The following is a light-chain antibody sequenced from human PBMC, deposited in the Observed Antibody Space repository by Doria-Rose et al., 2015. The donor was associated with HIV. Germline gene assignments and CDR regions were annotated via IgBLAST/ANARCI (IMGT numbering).Light chain of an antibody. V-gene: IGKV3-20*01. CDR3: QQYGTSRGT. CDR1: QRVKSSY. J-gene: IGKJ5*01. Sequence: TQSPGTLSLSPGERATLSCRASQRVKSSYLAWYQQKPGQAPRLLIYDASTRATGIADRFSGSGSGTDFTLTISRLEPEDVAVYYCQQYGTSRGTFGQGTRPEIK. CDR2: DAS.